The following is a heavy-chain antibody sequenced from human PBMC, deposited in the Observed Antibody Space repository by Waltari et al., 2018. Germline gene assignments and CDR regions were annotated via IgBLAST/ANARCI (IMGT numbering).Heavy chain of an antibody. V-gene: IGHV4-59*11. CDR2: MYFSGTH. CDR3: ARLPRGSVIIGAFDI. Sequence: VQLQESGPGLVTPSETLSLSCDVSGDSITSHFWSWIRQDPGKGLEWIGYMYFSGTHNYNPSLKSRVTISIDTSKNHFSLNLRSVTAADTAIYYCARLPRGSVIIGAFDIWGQGTQVTVSS. D-gene: IGHD3-22*01. CDR1: GDSITSHF. J-gene: IGHJ3*02.